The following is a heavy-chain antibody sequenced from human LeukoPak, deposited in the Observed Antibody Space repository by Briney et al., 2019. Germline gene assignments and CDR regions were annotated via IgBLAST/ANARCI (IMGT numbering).Heavy chain of an antibody. J-gene: IGHJ6*03. CDR1: GFTFSDYY. D-gene: IGHD4-17*01. Sequence: PGGSLRLSCAASGFTFSDYYMSWIRQAPGKGLEWVLYISSSGSTIYYADAVKGRFTISRDNAKNSLYLQMNSLRVEDTAVYYCARGYGDDGIDYHYMDVWGKGTTVTVSS. CDR3: ARGYGDDGIDYHYMDV. V-gene: IGHV3-11*01. CDR2: ISSSGSTI.